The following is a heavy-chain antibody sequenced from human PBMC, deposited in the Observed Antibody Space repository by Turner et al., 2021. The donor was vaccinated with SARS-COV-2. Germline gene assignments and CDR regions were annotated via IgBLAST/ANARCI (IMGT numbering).Heavy chain of an antibody. Sequence: EVQLVESGGGLVQPGGSLRLSCAASGLTFSSYWMHWVRQAPGKGLVWVSRINSDGSSTSYADSVKGRFTISRDNAMNTLYLQMNSLRAEDTAVYYCAREGVGVTYYSDYWGQGTLVTVSS. CDR2: INSDGSST. J-gene: IGHJ4*02. V-gene: IGHV3-74*01. CDR3: AREGVGVTYYSDY. CDR1: GLTFSSYW. D-gene: IGHD1-26*01.